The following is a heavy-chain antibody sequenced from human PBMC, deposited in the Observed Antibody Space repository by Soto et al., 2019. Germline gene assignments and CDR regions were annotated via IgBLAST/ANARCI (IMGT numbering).Heavy chain of an antibody. CDR3: TRAEEAYSNYYSYYSMDV. D-gene: IGHD4-4*01. V-gene: IGHV3-49*04. Sequence: GGSLRLSCTASGFTFGDYAMSWVRQAPGKGLEWVGFIRSKAYGGTTEYAASVKGRFTISRDDSKSIAYLQMNSLKTEDTAVYYCTRAEEAYSNYYSYYSMDVWGQGTTVTVSS. CDR2: IRSKAYGGTT. J-gene: IGHJ6*02. CDR1: GFTFGDYA.